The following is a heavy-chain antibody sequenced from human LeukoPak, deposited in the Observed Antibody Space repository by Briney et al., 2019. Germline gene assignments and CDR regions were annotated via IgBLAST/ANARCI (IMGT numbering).Heavy chain of an antibody. CDR3: ARDQYDTWSRRGNFDS. CDR1: GFTFSNFW. J-gene: IGHJ4*02. Sequence: PGESLRLSCTASGFTFSNFWMGWVRQAPGKGLEWVANIKQDETEKFYLGSVKGRFTISRDNAKNSLYLQMNSLRAEDTAVFYCARDQYDTWSRRGNFDSWGQGTLVIVSS. CDR2: IKQDETEK. D-gene: IGHD3-3*01. V-gene: IGHV3-7*03.